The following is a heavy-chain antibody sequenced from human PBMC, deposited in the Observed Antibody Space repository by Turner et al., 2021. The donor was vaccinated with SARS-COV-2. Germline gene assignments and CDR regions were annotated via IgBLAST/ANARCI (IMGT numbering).Heavy chain of an antibody. V-gene: IGHV3-53*02. CDR2: SSSGGRT. J-gene: IGHJ6*02. D-gene: IGHD2-2*01. CDR3: ARGGEYQLLHYYGMDV. CDR1: GFTVSSNY. Sequence: EVQMVETGGGVIQPGGSLRISCAASGFTVSSNYMSWVRQAPGKGLEWVSVSSSGGRTYYADSVKGRFTISRDNSKNTRYLQMNSLRAEDTAVYYCARGGEYQLLHYYGMDVWGQGTTVTVSS.